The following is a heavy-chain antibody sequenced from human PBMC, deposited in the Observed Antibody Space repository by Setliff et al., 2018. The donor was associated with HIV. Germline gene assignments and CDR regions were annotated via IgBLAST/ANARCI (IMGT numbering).Heavy chain of an antibody. D-gene: IGHD5-12*01. CDR1: GYTFTSYH. V-gene: IGHV1-46*01. CDR2: INPSGAST. J-gene: IGHJ4*02. Sequence: ASVKVSCKASGYTFTSYHIHWVRQAPGQGLEWMGVINPSGASTSYAQKFQGRVTMTRGTSTGTVFMELSGLRFEDTAMYYCARVGERWLQFYYFDNWGQGTLVTVSS. CDR3: ARVGERWLQFYYFDN.